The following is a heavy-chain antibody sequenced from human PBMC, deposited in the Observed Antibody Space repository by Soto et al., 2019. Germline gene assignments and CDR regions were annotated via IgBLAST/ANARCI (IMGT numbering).Heavy chain of an antibody. V-gene: IGHV3-33*01. CDR3: ARDIVPFVDSSGTEAFDY. CDR2: IWYDGSNK. CDR1: GFNFSNYG. Sequence: TGGSLRLSCAASGFNFSNYGIHWVRQAPGKGLEWVALIWYDGSNKYYGDSVKGRFTISRDSSKNTLYLQMNSLRAEDTAVYYCARDIVPFVDSSGTEAFDYWGHGTLVTVSS. J-gene: IGHJ4*01. D-gene: IGHD3-22*01.